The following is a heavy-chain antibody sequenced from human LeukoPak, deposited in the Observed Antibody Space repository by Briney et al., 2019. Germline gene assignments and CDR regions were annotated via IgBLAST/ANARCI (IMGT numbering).Heavy chain of an antibody. Sequence: GGSLRLSCAASGFTFPNYAIHWVRQAPGKGLEWVSAISGGGGMTYYADSVKGRFTVSRDISKNTVYLQMKSLRAEDTAVYYCAKDKLGDYYDSSGYYYPYFDYWGQGTLVTVSS. D-gene: IGHD3-22*01. V-gene: IGHV3-23*01. CDR1: GFTFPNYA. CDR3: AKDKLGDYYDSSGYYYPYFDY. J-gene: IGHJ4*02. CDR2: ISGGGGMT.